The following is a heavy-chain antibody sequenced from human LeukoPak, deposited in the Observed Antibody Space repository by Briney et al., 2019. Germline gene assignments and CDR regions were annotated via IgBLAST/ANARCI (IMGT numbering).Heavy chain of an antibody. CDR3: ARATLDSIAAAGNFDY. CDR1: GGSISSYY. D-gene: IGHD6-13*01. Sequence: PSETLSLTCTVSGGSISSYYWSWIRQPPGKGLEWIGYIYYSGSTNYNPSLKSRVTISVDTSKNQFSLKLSSVTAADTAVYYCARATLDSIAAAGNFDYWGQGTLVTVSS. J-gene: IGHJ4*02. V-gene: IGHV4-59*01. CDR2: IYYSGST.